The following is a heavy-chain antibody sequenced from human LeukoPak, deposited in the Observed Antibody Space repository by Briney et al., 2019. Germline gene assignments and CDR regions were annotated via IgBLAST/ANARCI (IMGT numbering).Heavy chain of an antibody. D-gene: IGHD3-9*01. J-gene: IGHJ5*02. Sequence: PGGSLRLSCAASGFTFSNAWMSWVRQAPGKGLEWVGRIKSKTDGGTTDYAAPVKGRCTISRDDSKNTLYLHMNSLKTEDTAVYYCTGYFDWLLYRWFDPWGQGTLVTVSS. CDR2: IKSKTDGGTT. V-gene: IGHV3-15*01. CDR1: GFTFSNAW. CDR3: TGYFDWLLYRWFDP.